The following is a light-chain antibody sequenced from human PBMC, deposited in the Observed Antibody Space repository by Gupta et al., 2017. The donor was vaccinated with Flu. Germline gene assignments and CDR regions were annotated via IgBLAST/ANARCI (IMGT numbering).Light chain of an antibody. Sequence: IVLTQSPATLPVCPGERATLSCRASQSVGTTLAWYQQKRGQPPRLLIYGASTRATGIPARFSGSGSGTEFTLTISSLQSEDFAVYCCQQYNDWPRTFGQGTKVEIK. CDR3: QQYNDWPRT. CDR1: QSVGTT. J-gene: IGKJ1*01. CDR2: GAS. V-gene: IGKV3-15*01.